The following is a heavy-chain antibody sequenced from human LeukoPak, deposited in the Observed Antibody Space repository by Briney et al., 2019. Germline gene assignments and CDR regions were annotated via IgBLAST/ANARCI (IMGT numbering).Heavy chain of an antibody. CDR3: ARDSGDYYDSSGYYRGYFDY. Sequence: SETLSLTCTVSGGSISSGGYYWSWIRQHPGKGLEWIGYIYYSGSTYYNPSLKSRVTISVDTSKNQFSLKLSSVTAADTAVYCCARDSGDYYDSSGYYRGYFDYWGQGTLVTVSS. D-gene: IGHD3-22*01. CDR1: GGSISSGGYY. J-gene: IGHJ4*02. V-gene: IGHV4-31*03. CDR2: IYYSGST.